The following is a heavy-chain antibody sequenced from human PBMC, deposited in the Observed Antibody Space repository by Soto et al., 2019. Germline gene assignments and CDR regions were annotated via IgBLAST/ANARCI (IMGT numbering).Heavy chain of an antibody. Sequence: SVKVSCKASGFTFTSSAVQWVRQARGQRLEWIGWIVVGSGNTNYAQKFQERVTITRDMSTSTAYMELSSLRSEDTAVYYCTIAVAGSRSLTAFDYWGQGTLVTVSS. CDR3: TIAVAGSRSLTAFDY. CDR2: IVVGSGNT. V-gene: IGHV1-58*01. CDR1: GFTFTSSA. J-gene: IGHJ4*02. D-gene: IGHD6-19*01.